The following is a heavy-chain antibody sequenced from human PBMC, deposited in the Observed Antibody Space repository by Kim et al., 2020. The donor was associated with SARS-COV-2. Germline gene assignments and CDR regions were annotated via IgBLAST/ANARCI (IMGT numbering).Heavy chain of an antibody. CDR1: GFTFNTYW. D-gene: IGHD3-3*01. Sequence: GGSLRLSCAASGFTFNTYWMSWLRQAPGKGLEWVANIKEDGGREFYVDSVKGRFTISRDNARNSLYLQMNSLRAEDTAVYYCAADIGGRRNVGCWGQGTLVTVSS. CDR2: IKEDGGRE. CDR3: AADIGGRRNVGC. V-gene: IGHV3-7*01. J-gene: IGHJ4*02.